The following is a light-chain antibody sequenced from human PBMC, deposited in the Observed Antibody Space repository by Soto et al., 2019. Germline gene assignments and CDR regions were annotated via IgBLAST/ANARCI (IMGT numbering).Light chain of an antibody. J-gene: IGKJ1*01. CDR3: QQYSSYWT. CDR1: QGIRSA. CDR2: AAS. V-gene: IGKV1-13*02. Sequence: AIQVTQSPSSLSASVGDRVTITCRTSQGIRSALGWYQQKPGKVPKLLIYAASTLQSGVPSRFSGSGSGRDFTLTISSLQPEDFATYYCQQYSSYWTFGQGTKVDIK.